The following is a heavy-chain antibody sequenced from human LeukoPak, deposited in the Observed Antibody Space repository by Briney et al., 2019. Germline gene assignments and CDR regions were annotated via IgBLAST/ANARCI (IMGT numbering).Heavy chain of an antibody. V-gene: IGHV3-NL1*01. CDR1: GFTFSNYG. CDR2: IYSGGTT. J-gene: IGHJ6*02. Sequence: PGGSLRLSCAASGFTFSNYGMHWVRQAPGKGLEWVSVIYSGGTTYYADSVKGRFTISRDNAKNSLYLQMNSLRAEDTAVYYCARDKPDIVVVVAATLHYYYGMDVWGQGTTVTVSS. CDR3: ARDKPDIVVVVAATLHYYYGMDV. D-gene: IGHD2-15*01.